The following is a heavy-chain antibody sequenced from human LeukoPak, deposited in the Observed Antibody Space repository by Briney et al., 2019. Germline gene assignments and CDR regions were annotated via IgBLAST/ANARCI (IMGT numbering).Heavy chain of an antibody. Sequence: SETLSLTCTGSGGSISSYYWSWIRQPPGKGPEWIGYIYYSGSTNYNRSLKSRVTMSVDTSKKQFSLKLSSVTAAPTAGYFCAVGAMVSSYYCCMDVGGRETRVSV. D-gene: IGHD4/OR15-4a*01. J-gene: IGHJ6*01. CDR1: GGSISSYY. CDR2: IYYSGST. V-gene: IGHV4-59*01. CDR3: AVGAMVSSYYCCMDV.